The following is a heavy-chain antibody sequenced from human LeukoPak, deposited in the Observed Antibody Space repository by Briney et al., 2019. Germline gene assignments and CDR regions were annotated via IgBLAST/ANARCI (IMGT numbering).Heavy chain of an antibody. CDR1: GFTFSSYP. CDR3: AKDRSVRGYSYGTVDY. CDR2: ISGSGGTT. Sequence: GGSLRLSCEASGFTFSSYPMSWVRQAPGKGLDWVSAISGSGGTTYYADSVKGRFTMSRDNSKNTLFLQMHSLRAEDTAVYYCAKDRSVRGYSYGTVDYWGQGTLVTVSS. J-gene: IGHJ4*02. V-gene: IGHV3-23*01. D-gene: IGHD5-18*01.